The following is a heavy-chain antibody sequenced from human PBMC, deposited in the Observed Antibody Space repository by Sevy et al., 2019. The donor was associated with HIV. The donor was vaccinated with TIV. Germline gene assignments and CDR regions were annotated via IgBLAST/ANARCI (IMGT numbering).Heavy chain of an antibody. J-gene: IGHJ4*02. D-gene: IGHD6-19*01. CDR3: ARGAGWAIDY. Sequence: GGSLRLSCSASGFSLSDHWMNWVRQAPGMGLEWVAIIKEDGSETFYVDSVNGRFSISRDNAKNSVYLQMNSLGVEDTAVYYCARGAGWAIDYWGQGTLVTVSS. CDR2: IKEDGSET. V-gene: IGHV3-7*01. CDR1: GFSLSDHW.